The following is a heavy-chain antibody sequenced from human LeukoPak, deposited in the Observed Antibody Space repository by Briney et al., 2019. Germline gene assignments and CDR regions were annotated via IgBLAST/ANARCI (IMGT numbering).Heavy chain of an antibody. CDR1: GFTFSSSW. CDR3: ARAGTFRFDY. D-gene: IGHD1-14*01. Sequence: GGSLRLSCAASGFTFSSSWLHWVRHAPGEGPVWVSRINGDGSTINYADSVKGRFTISRDNAKNTLYLQMNSLRPEDTAVYYCARAGTFRFDYWGQGTLVTVSS. V-gene: IGHV3-74*01. CDR2: INGDGSTI. J-gene: IGHJ4*02.